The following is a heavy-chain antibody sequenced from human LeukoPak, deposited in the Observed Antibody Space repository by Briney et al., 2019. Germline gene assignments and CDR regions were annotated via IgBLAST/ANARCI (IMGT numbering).Heavy chain of an antibody. CDR3: ARQGYSGYDYHFDY. Sequence: GGSLRLSCAASGFTVSSNYMSWVRQAPGKGLEWVSVIYSGGSTYYADSVKGRFTISRDNSKNTLYLQMNSLRAEDTAVYYCARQGYSGYDYHFDYWGQGTLVTVSS. CDR2: IYSGGST. CDR1: GFTVSSNY. V-gene: IGHV3-66*04. D-gene: IGHD5-12*01. J-gene: IGHJ4*02.